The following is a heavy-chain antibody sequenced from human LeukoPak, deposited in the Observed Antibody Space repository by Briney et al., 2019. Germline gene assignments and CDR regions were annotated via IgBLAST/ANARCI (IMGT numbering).Heavy chain of an antibody. Sequence: GTPSLTCTVSGYSLNSVYYWGWTREPPGKGLEWIGSIYHSGSTSYNPSLKSRVTISVDTSKNQFSLKLSSVTAADTAVYYSARPNYGDYPPYYYIYIDGWGKGTTVTVSS. J-gene: IGHJ6*03. CDR3: ARPNYGDYPPYYYIYIDG. D-gene: IGHD4-17*01. V-gene: IGHV4-38-2*02. CDR2: IYHSGST. CDR1: GYSLNSVYY.